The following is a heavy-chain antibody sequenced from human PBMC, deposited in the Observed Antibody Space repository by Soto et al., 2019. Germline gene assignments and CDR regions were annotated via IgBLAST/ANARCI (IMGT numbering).Heavy chain of an antibody. CDR1: GFNLRSYG. V-gene: IGHV3-33*01. CDR3: ARVYANWEWELPGF. Sequence: QVQLVESGGGVVQPGRSLRLSCVASGFNLRSYGMHWLRQAPGKGPEWVAVIWYDGSNEKYADSVKGRFTISRDDSRNTLYLQMNSLRAEDTAVYYCARVYANWEWELPGFWGQGTRVTVSS. CDR2: IWYDGSNE. D-gene: IGHD7-27*01. J-gene: IGHJ4*02.